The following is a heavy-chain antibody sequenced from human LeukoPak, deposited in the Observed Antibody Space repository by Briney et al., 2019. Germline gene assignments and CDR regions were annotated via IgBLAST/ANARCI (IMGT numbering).Heavy chain of an antibody. D-gene: IGHD6-13*01. CDR1: GFTLSNSA. CDR3: AKGGISTSGIED. CDR2: INSGVGGT. Sequence: GGSLRLSCAAAGFTLSNSAMTWVRRAPGKGLEWGSSINSGVGGTYYADSVKGRFTISRDLSKNPLFLQMNGLRADDTAVYYCAKGGISTSGIEDWGQGTLVTVSS. J-gene: IGHJ4*02. V-gene: IGHV3-23*01.